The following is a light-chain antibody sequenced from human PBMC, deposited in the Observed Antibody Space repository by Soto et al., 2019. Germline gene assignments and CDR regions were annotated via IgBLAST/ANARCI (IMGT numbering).Light chain of an antibody. CDR1: QTIDGY. Sequence: DIQMTQSPSSLSASVGDRVTITCRASQTIDGYLSWYQQKPGKAPKLLIYAASNLQSGVPSRFSGSESGADSTLTSNNLQPDDSATYYCQQTYITPWTFGQGTRVEVK. CDR3: QQTYITPWT. CDR2: AAS. J-gene: IGKJ1*01. V-gene: IGKV1-39*01.